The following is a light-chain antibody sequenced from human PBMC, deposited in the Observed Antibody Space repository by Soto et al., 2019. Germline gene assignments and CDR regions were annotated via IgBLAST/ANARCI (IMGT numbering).Light chain of an antibody. CDR1: QSVTNNY. Sequence: EILLTQSPATLSLSPGERATLSCRASQSVTNNYLAWHQQRPGQAPRLLIDGASSRATGIPDRFSGSGSGTDFTLTISRLEPEDFAVYYCQQHGSSPITFGQGTRMEIK. CDR2: GAS. J-gene: IGKJ5*01. V-gene: IGKV3-20*01. CDR3: QQHGSSPIT.